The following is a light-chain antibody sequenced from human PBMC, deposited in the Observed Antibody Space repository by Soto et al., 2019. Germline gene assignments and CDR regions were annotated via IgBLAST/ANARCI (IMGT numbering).Light chain of an antibody. V-gene: IGKV3-20*01. CDR1: QSVRSN. J-gene: IGKJ5*01. CDR3: QQHGSSPIT. CDR2: GAS. Sequence: EILMTQSPATLSVSPGERATPSCRASQSVRSNLGWYQQKSGQAPRLLIYGASSRATGIPDRFSGSGSGTDFTLTISRLEPEDFAVYYCQQHGSSPITFGQGTRLEIK.